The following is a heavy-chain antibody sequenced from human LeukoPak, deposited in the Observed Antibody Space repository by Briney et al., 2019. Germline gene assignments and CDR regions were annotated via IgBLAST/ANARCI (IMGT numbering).Heavy chain of an antibody. CDR1: GYTFSSYA. D-gene: IGHD3-10*01. CDR3: AKARLLWFGEPRNYFDY. CDR2: ISGSGGST. J-gene: IGHJ4*02. V-gene: IGHV3-23*01. Sequence: GGSLRLSCAASGYTFSSYAMSWVRQAPGQGLEWVAAISGSGGSTNYADYVKGRFTISRDNSKNTLYLQMNSLRAEDTAVYYCAKARLLWFGEPRNYFDYWGQGTLVTVSS.